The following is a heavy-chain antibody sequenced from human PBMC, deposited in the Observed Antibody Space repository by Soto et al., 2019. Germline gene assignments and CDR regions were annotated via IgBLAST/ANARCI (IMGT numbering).Heavy chain of an antibody. CDR3: ARVVDSAYYPDC. CDR2: ISSSGTTI. Sequence: GGSLRLSCAASGFTFSDCYMSWIRQAPGKGLEWVSYISSSGTTIYYADSLKGRFTISRDNAKKSLYLQMNSLRAEDTAVYYCARVVDSAYYPDCWGQGTLVTVSS. J-gene: IGHJ4*02. V-gene: IGHV3-11*01. D-gene: IGHD3-22*01. CDR1: GFTFSDCY.